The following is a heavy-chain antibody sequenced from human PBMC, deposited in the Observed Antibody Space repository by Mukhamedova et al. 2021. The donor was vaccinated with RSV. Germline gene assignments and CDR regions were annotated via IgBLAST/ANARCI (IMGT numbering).Heavy chain of an antibody. V-gene: IGHV3-15*01. CDR3: AWANRIATGGQYYYYMDV. Sequence: KTSGGTTDYAAPVKGRFTVSRDDSKNTLYLQMNSLKIEDTAVYYCAWANRIATGGQYYYYMDVWGKGTTVTVSS. CDR2: KTSGGTT. D-gene: IGHD6-13*01. J-gene: IGHJ6*03.